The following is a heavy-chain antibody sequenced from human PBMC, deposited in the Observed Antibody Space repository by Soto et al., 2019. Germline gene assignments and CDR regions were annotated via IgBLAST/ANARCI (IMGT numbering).Heavy chain of an antibody. CDR2: IIPIFGTA. D-gene: IGHD6-19*01. J-gene: IGHJ4*02. Sequence: SVKVSCKASGGTFSSYAISWVRQAPGQGLEWMGGIIPIFGTANYAQKFQGRVTITADESTSTAYMELSSLRSEDTAVYYCARGRIAVAGTFDYWGQGTLVTVSS. CDR3: ARGRIAVAGTFDY. CDR1: GGTFSSYA. V-gene: IGHV1-69*13.